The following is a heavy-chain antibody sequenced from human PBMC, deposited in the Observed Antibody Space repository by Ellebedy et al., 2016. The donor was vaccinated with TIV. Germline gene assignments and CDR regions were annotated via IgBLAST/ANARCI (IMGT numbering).Heavy chain of an antibody. V-gene: IGHV1-18*04. CDR1: GYTFIHYG. D-gene: IGHD3-16*01. CDR3: ARHLESRWLIHGGDY. CDR2: INPYNGNT. Sequence: AASVKVSCKASGYTFIHYGISWVRQAPGQGLEWMGWINPYNGNTTYAQKYQGRVNMTTDSSTSTSYMELSRLTSDDTAIYYCARHLESRWLIHGGDYWGQGSLVTVSS. J-gene: IGHJ4*02.